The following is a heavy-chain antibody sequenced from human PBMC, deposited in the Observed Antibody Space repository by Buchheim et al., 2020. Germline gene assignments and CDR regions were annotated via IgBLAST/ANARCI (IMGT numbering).Heavy chain of an antibody. CDR1: GFTFSDYG. CDR3: ARECTSGNSNNGPTDY. Sequence: VQLVESGGGLVKPGGSLRLSCAASGFTFSDYGMHWVRQAPGKGLEWVTTIWYDGSNEYYIDSVKGRFTISRDNSKSTVYLQMDSLRVEDTAVYYCARECTSGNSNNGPTDYWGQGTL. J-gene: IGHJ4*02. CDR2: IWYDGSNE. D-gene: IGHD3-10*01. V-gene: IGHV3-33*01.